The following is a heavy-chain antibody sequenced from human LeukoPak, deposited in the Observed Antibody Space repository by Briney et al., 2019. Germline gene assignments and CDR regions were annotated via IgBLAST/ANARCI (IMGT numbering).Heavy chain of an antibody. CDR2: ISGSGGST. CDR1: GFTFSSYA. D-gene: IGHD1-26*01. Sequence: PGGSLRLSCAASGFTFSSYAMSWVRQAPGKGLEWASAISGSGGSTYYADSVKGRFTISRDNSKNTLYLQMNSLRAEDTAVYYCAKDRQWELLSYFDYWGQGTLVTVSS. J-gene: IGHJ4*02. CDR3: AKDRQWELLSYFDY. V-gene: IGHV3-23*01.